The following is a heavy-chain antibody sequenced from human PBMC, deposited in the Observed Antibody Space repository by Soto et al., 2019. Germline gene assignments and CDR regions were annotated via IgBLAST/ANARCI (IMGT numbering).Heavy chain of an antibody. Sequence: QLQLQESGSGLVKPSQTLSLTCAVSGGSISSGGYSWSWIRQPPGKGLEWIGYIYHSGSTYYNPSRKSRVTISVDRSKNQYTLKLSAATAADTAVYYCARFNYDYVWGSYRPYGMDVWGQGTTVTVSS. J-gene: IGHJ6*02. CDR2: IYHSGST. CDR3: ARFNYDYVWGSYRPYGMDV. V-gene: IGHV4-30-2*01. CDR1: GGSISSGGYS. D-gene: IGHD3-16*02.